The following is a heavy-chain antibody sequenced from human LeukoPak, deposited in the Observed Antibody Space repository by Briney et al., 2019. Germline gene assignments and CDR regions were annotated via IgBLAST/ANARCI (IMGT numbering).Heavy chain of an antibody. CDR3: AKDGYYDSSGYIDY. J-gene: IGHJ4*02. V-gene: IGHV3-43*02. Sequence: PGGSLRLSCAASGFTFDGYAMHWVRQAPGKGLEWVSLISGDGGSTYYADSVKGRFTISRDNSKNSLYLQMNSLRTEDTALYYCAKDGYYDSSGYIDYWGQGTLVTVSS. CDR1: GFTFDGYA. D-gene: IGHD3-22*01. CDR2: ISGDGGST.